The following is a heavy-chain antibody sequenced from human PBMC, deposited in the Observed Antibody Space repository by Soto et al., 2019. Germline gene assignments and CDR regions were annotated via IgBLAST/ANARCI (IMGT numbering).Heavy chain of an antibody. Sequence: GGSLRLSCAASGFTFSSYGMHWVREAPGKGLEWVAVIWCDGSNRYYADSVKGRFTISRDNPKNTLYLQMNTLRAEDTPVYSCPRDREDYDSRGSLALVFDYWGQGTQVTVSS. V-gene: IGHV3-33*01. CDR3: PRDREDYDSRGSLALVFDY. J-gene: IGHJ4*02. D-gene: IGHD3-22*01. CDR1: GFTFSSYG. CDR2: IWCDGSNR.